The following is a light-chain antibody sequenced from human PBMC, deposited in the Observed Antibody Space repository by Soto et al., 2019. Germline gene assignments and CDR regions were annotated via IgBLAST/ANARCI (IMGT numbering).Light chain of an antibody. J-gene: IGLJ3*02. V-gene: IGLV2-14*01. CDR2: EVN. CDR1: SSDVGGYNY. Sequence: QSVLTQPASVSGSPGQSITISCTGTSSDVGGYNYVSWYQQHPGKAPKLMIYEVNNRPSGVSNRFSGSKSGNTASLTISGLQAEDEADYYCTSYTSSNPPVFGGGTKLTVL. CDR3: TSYTSSNPPV.